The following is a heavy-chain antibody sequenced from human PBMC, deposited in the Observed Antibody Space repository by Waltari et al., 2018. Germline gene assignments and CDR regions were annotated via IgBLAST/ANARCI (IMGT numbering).Heavy chain of an antibody. D-gene: IGHD3-16*01. CDR3: AAEMRGSGFGY. CDR1: GYTLTELS. Sequence: QVQLVQSGAEVKKPGASVKVSCKVSGYTLTELSMHWVRQAPGKGLEWMGGCDPEDGETIYAQKFQGKVTKTEDTSTDTADMELSSLRSEDTAVDYCAAEMRGSGFGYWGQGTLVTVSS. J-gene: IGHJ4*02. CDR2: CDPEDGET. V-gene: IGHV1-24*01.